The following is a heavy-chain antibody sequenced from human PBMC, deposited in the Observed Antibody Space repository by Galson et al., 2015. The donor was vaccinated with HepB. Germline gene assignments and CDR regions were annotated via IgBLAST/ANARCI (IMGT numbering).Heavy chain of an antibody. CDR3: TTDVYYSTYWSWLDP. D-gene: IGHD2-8*02. CDR1: GFPFNNAW. Sequence: SLRLSCAASGFPFNNAWMTWVRQAPGMGLEWVGRIKSNTDGETTDYAAPVKGRFTISRGDSKNRLYLQMNSLKTEDTAVYYCTTDVYYSTYWSWLDPWGQGTLVTVSS. CDR2: IKSNTDGETT. V-gene: IGHV3-15*01. J-gene: IGHJ5*02.